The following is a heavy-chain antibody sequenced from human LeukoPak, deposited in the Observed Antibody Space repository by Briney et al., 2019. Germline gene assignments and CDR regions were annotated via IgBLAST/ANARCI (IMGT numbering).Heavy chain of an antibody. J-gene: IGHJ3*02. CDR3: ARGVGTARWLQLRVAFDI. V-gene: IGHV1-69*13. CDR2: IIPIFGTA. D-gene: IGHD5-12*01. Sequence: SVKVSCKASGGTFSSYAISWVRQAPGQGLEWMGGIIPIFGTANYAQKFQGRVTITADESTSTAYMEPSSLRSEDTAVYYCARGVGTARWLQLRVAFDIWGQGTMVTVSS. CDR1: GGTFSSYA.